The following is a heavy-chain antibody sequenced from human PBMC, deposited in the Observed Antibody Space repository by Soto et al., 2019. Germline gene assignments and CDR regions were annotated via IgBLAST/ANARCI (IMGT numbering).Heavy chain of an antibody. D-gene: IGHD5-18*01. CDR1: GYSFTSYW. CDR2: IDPSDSYT. CDR3: ARDPPMVNPYYYYGMDV. V-gene: IGHV5-10-1*01. Sequence: PGESLKISCKGSGYSFTSYWISWVRQMPGKGLEWMGRIDPSDSYTNYSPSFQGHVTISADKPISTAYLQWSSLKASDTAMYYCARDPPMVNPYYYYGMDVWGQGTTVTVSS. J-gene: IGHJ6*02.